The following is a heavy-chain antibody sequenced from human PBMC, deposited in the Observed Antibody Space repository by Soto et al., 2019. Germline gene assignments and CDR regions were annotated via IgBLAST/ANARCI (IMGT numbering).Heavy chain of an antibody. V-gene: IGHV4-4*07. CDR2: IYSSGGT. CDR3: ARGQRFSDSFDP. Sequence: WTWIRQPAGNGLEWIGRIYSSGGTKYNPSLKSRVTMSLDTSKNQFSLILSSVTAADTAVYYCARGQRFSDSFDPWGQGTLVTVSS. J-gene: IGHJ5*02. D-gene: IGHD3-3*01.